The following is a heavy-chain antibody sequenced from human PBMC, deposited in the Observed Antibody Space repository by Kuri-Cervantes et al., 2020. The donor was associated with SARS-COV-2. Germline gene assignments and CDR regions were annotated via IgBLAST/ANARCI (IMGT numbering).Heavy chain of an antibody. D-gene: IGHD2-2*01. Sequence: SVKVSCKASGGTFSSYAISWVRQAPGQGLEWMGWISAYNGNTNYAQKLQGRVTMTTDTSTSTAYMELRSLRSDDTAIYYCARPYCSSTSCYVFSPNDAFDIWGQGTMVTVSS. V-gene: IGHV1-18*01. CDR1: GGTFSSYA. CDR3: ARPYCSSTSCYVFSPNDAFDI. J-gene: IGHJ3*02. CDR2: ISAYNGNT.